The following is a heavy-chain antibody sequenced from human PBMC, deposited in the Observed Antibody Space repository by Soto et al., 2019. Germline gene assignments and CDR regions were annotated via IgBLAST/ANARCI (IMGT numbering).Heavy chain of an antibody. Sequence: GGSLRLSCAASGFTFSSYGMHWVRQAPGKGLEWVALISSDGNKIYYADSVKGRFAISRDNSKSTIYLQMNSLRSEDTAVYYCARDRDVYNRVFLDYWGQGTLVTVSS. D-gene: IGHD1-1*01. CDR3: ARDRDVYNRVFLDY. V-gene: IGHV3-30*19. CDR1: GFTFSSYG. CDR2: ISSDGNKI. J-gene: IGHJ4*02.